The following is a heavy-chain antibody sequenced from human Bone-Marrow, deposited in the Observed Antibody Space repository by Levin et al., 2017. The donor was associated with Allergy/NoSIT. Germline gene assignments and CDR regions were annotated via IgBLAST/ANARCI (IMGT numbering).Heavy chain of an antibody. D-gene: IGHD2-21*01. Sequence: VSGPTLVKPPQTLTLTCTFSGFSLTTSGVGVGWIRQSPGKALQWLALLYWDDEKRYSPSLASRLTITKDTSRNQVVLSMTNMDPVDTATYFCAHRHPGVAGAFDVWGQGTVVVVSS. V-gene: IGHV2-5*02. CDR3: AHRHPGVAGAFDV. J-gene: IGHJ3*01. CDR2: LYWDDEK. CDR1: GFSLTTSGVG.